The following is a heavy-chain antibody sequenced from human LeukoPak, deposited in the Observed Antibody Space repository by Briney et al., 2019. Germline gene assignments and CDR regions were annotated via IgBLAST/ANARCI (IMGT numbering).Heavy chain of an antibody. CDR2: IKQDGSEK. J-gene: IGHJ4*02. Sequence: QPGGSLRLSCAASGFDFIPAWMSWVRQAPGKGLEWVASIKQDGSEKYYVDSVKGRFTISRDNAKNSLFLQMNSLRAEDTAVYYCARASYGAWGYWGQGTLVTVSS. CDR1: GFDFIPAW. CDR3: ARASYGAWGY. V-gene: IGHV3-7*01. D-gene: IGHD4-17*01.